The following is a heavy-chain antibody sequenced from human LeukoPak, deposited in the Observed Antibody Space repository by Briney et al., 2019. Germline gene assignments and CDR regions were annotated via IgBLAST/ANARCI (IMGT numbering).Heavy chain of an antibody. Sequence: GTLRLSCAASGFTFSSYGMSWVRQAPGKGLEWIAEVKHSGSTNYNPSLKSRVTISADTSKSEISLKLSTVTAADTAVYYCARLQFLSGGYYAFDSWGQGSRVTVSS. CDR3: ARLQFLSGGYYAFDS. V-gene: IGHV4-34*01. CDR1: GFTFSSYG. J-gene: IGHJ4*02. D-gene: IGHD3-22*01. CDR2: VKHSGST.